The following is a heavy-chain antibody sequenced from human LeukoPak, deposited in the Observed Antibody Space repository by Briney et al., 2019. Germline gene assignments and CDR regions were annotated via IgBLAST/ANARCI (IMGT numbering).Heavy chain of an antibody. CDR2: IYTSGST. J-gene: IGHJ5*01. D-gene: IGHD2-15*01. CDR3: ARRSCSGGTCYESRGWFDS. V-gene: IGHV4-61*02. Sequence: PSQTLSLTCTVSGGSISSGSYYWSWIRQPPGKGLELIRRIYTSGSTYYNPSLKSRVTISVDTSKNQFSLKLSSVTAADTAVYYCARRSCSGGTCYESRGWFDSWGQGTLVTVSS. CDR1: GGSISSGSYY.